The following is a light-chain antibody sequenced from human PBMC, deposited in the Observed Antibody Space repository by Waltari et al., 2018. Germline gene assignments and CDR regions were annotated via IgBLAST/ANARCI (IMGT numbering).Light chain of an antibody. V-gene: IGLV2-11*01. CDR2: DVS. J-gene: IGLJ3*02. CDR1: SSDVGGYNY. CDR3: CSYAGSYTLV. Sequence: QSALTQPRSVSGSPGQSVTISCTGTSSDVGGYNYVSWYQQHPGKAPKLMIYDVSKRPSGVPDRFSGSKSGNTASRTISGLQAEDEAEYYCCSYAGSYTLVFGGGTKLTVL.